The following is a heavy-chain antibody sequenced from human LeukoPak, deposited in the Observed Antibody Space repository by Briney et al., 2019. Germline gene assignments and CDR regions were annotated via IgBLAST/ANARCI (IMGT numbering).Heavy chain of an antibody. J-gene: IGHJ4*02. V-gene: IGHV1-69*04. CDR1: GGTFSSYA. CDR2: IIPILGIA. D-gene: IGHD6-13*01. CDR3: ARDRGSSWFADY. Sequence: SVKVSCKASGGTFSSYAISWVRQAPGQGLEWMGRIIPILGIANYAQKFQGRVTITADKSTSTAYMELSSLRYDDTAMYYCARDRGSSWFADYWGQGTLVTVSS.